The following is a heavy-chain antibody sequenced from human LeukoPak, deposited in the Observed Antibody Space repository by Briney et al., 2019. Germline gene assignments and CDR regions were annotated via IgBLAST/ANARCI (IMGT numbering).Heavy chain of an antibody. CDR3: AKWMRGSALGAYFDY. J-gene: IGHJ4*02. Sequence: GGSLRLSCAASGFGVSSNYMSWVRQAPGKGLEWVSAISGSGGSTYYADSVKGRFTISRDNSKNTLYLQMNSLRAEDTAVYYCAKWMRGSALGAYFDYWGQGTLVTVSS. CDR1: GFGVSSNY. CDR2: ISGSGGST. V-gene: IGHV3-23*01. D-gene: IGHD1-26*01.